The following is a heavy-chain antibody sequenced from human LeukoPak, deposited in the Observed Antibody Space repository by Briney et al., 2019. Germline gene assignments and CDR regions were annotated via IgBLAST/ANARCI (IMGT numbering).Heavy chain of an antibody. Sequence: PGGSLRLSCAASGFTVSSNYMSWVRQAPGKGLEWVSVIYSGGITYYADSVKGRFTTSRDNSKNTLYLQMNTLRAEDTAVYYCARHKPLYYGMDVWGQATTVTASS. CDR1: GFTVSSNY. V-gene: IGHV3-53*01. J-gene: IGHJ6*02. CDR3: ARHKPLYYGMDV. CDR2: IYSGGIT.